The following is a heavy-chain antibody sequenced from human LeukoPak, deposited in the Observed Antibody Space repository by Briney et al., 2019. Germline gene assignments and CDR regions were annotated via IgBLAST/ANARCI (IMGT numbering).Heavy chain of an antibody. D-gene: IGHD3-10*01. CDR1: GGSISSSSYY. V-gene: IGHV4-39*07. Sequence: PSETLSLTCTVSGGSISSSSYYWGWIRQPPGKGLEWIGSIHNSGSTYYNPSLKSRVTMSVDTSTNQFSLKLSSVTAADTAVYYCAGTMVRGVIAGPEDWGQGTLVTVSS. CDR3: AGTMVRGVIAGPED. J-gene: IGHJ4*02. CDR2: IHNSGST.